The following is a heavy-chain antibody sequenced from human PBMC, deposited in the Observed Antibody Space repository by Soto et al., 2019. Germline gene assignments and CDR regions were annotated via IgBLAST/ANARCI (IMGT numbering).Heavy chain of an antibody. CDR3: ARVRQGCSANNCNFDP. V-gene: IGHV4-4*02. Sequence: SETLSLTCTLSGGSVRAPDWWNWVRQSPDNGLEWIAAVHISGHSNYNPSLRSRVSVSIDSSKNQFYRNLNSVTAADTAIYYCARVRQGCSANNCNFDPWGQGTQVTVSS. J-gene: IGHJ5*01. CDR1: GGSVRAPDW. D-gene: IGHD1-1*01. CDR2: VHISGHS.